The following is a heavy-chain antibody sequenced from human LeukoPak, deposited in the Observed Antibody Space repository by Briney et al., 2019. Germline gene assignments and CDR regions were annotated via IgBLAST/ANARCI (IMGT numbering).Heavy chain of an antibody. J-gene: IGHJ4*02. CDR3: AKDVSIAAAGSDY. D-gene: IGHD6-13*01. CDR1: GFTFSSYG. V-gene: IGHV3-30*18. Sequence: GGSLRLSCAASGFTFSSYGMHWVRQPPGKGLEWVAVISYDGSNKYYADSVKGRFTISRDNSKNTLYLQMNSLRAEDTAVYYCAKDVSIAAAGSDYWGQGTLATVSS. CDR2: ISYDGSNK.